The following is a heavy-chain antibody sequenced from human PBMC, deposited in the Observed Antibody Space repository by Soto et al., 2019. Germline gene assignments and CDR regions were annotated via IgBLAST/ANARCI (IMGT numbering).Heavy chain of an antibody. D-gene: IGHD6-19*01. J-gene: IGHJ6*02. CDR1: GYTFSNYG. V-gene: IGHV1-18*01. CDR2: ISGYNGNT. CDR3: SRFIMVGGWFDPNYYPGTDV. Sequence: GASVKVSCKTSGYTFSNYGINWVRQAPGQGLEGMGWISGYNGNTNYAQTVQGRVTMTTDTSTGTVYMELRSLKSDDTAIYYCSRFIMVGGWFDPNYYPGTDVWGQGTTVTVSS.